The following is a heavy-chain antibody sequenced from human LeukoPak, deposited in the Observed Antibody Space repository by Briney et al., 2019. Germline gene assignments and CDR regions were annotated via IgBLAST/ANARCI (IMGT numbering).Heavy chain of an antibody. CDR1: GFTFSSYA. V-gene: IGHV3-7*01. J-gene: IGHJ4*02. Sequence: PGGSLRLSCAASGFTFSSYAMSWVRQAPGKGLELVANIKEDGSMRYYVDSVRGRFTISRDNAKNSLYLQMNSLRAEDTAVYYCTRDEYWGQGTPVTVSS. CDR2: IKEDGSMR. CDR3: TRDEY.